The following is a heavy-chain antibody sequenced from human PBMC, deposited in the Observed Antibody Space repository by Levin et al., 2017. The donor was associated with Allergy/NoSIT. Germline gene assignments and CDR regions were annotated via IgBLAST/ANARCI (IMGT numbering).Heavy chain of an antibody. CDR1: GFTFSSYA. CDR2: ISGSGGST. J-gene: IGHJ4*02. CDR3: AKDLIAARTYDY. V-gene: IGHV3-23*01. D-gene: IGHD6-6*01. Sequence: GESLKISCAASGFTFSSYAMSWVRQAPGKGLEWVSAISGSGGSTYYADSVKGRFTISRDNSKNTLYLQMNSLRAEDTAVYYCAKDLIAARTYDYWGQGTLVTVSS.